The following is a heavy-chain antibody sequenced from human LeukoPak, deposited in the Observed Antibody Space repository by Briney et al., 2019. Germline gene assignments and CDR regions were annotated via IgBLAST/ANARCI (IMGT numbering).Heavy chain of an antibody. CDR1: GFTFSSYG. V-gene: IGHV3-33*01. CDR3: ARSVGELGDY. CDR2: IWYDGSNK. J-gene: IGHJ4*02. D-gene: IGHD1-26*01. Sequence: GGSLRLSYAASGFTFSSYGMHWVRQAPGQGLEWVAVIWYDGSNKYYADSVKGRFTISRDNSKNTLYLQMNSLRAEDTAVYYCARSVGELGDYWGQGTLVTVSS.